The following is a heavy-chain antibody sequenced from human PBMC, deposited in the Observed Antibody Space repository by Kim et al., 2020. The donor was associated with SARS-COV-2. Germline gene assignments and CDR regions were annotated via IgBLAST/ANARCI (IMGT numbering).Heavy chain of an antibody. V-gene: IGHV3-20*03. J-gene: IGHJ4*02. CDR3: ASDWEISGSYLDY. Sequence: YADSLTGQFTISKDNAQNSLYLQMNSLRAEDTALYYCASDWEISGSYLDYWGQGTLVTVSS. D-gene: IGHD1-26*01.